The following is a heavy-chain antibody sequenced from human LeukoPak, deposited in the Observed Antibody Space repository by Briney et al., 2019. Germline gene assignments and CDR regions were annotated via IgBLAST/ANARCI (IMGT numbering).Heavy chain of an antibody. Sequence: QPGGSLRLSCAASGFSFSDYWMDWVRQSPGKGMECVPNINQDGSEGYYADSVKGRFTISRDNAKNSLYLQMNKLRAEDTAVYYCSQSLAYGGQGALATVSS. V-gene: IGHV3-7*01. CDR2: INQDGSEG. J-gene: IGHJ4*01. CDR1: GFSFSDYW. CDR3: SQSLAY.